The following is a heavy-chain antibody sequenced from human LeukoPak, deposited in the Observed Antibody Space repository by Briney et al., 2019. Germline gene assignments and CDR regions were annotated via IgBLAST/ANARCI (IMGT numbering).Heavy chain of an antibody. CDR3: ATIRTVTGNDY. CDR2: INHSGST. D-gene: IGHD4-17*01. V-gene: IGHV4-34*01. J-gene: IGHJ4*02. Sequence: SETLSLTCAVYGGSFSGYYWSWIRQPPGKGLEWIGEINHSGSTNYNPSLKSRVTISVDTSKNQFPLKLSSVTAADTAVYYCATIRTVTGNDYWGQGTLVTVSS. CDR1: GGSFSGYY.